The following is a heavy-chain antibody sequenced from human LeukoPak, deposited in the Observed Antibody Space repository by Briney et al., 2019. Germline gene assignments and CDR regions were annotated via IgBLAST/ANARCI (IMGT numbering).Heavy chain of an antibody. Sequence: KTSETLSLTCTVSGGSISSSSYYWGWIRQPPGKGLEWIGSIYYSGSTYYNPSLKSRVTISVDTSKNQFSLKLSSVTAADTAVYYCARHRTLVGYDYWGQGTLVTVSS. J-gene: IGHJ4*02. V-gene: IGHV4-39*01. CDR3: ARHRTLVGYDY. D-gene: IGHD3-9*01. CDR1: GGSISSSSYY. CDR2: IYYSGST.